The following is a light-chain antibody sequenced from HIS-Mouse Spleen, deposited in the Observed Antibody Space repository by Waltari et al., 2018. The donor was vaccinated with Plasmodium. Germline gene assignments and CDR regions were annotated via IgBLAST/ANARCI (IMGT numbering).Light chain of an antibody. CDR1: KWGEKY. Sequence: SYELTQPPSVSVSPGQTASLTCSGDKWGEKYACWYQQKPGQSPVLVIYQDSKRPSGIPERFSGSNSGNTATLTISGTQAMDEADYYCQAWDSSTAWVFGGGTKLTVL. CDR3: QAWDSSTAWV. J-gene: IGLJ2*01. CDR2: QDS. V-gene: IGLV3-1*01.